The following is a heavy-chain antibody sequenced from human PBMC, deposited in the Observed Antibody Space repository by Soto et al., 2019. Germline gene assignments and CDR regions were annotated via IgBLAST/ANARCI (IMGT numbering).Heavy chain of an antibody. D-gene: IGHD3-10*01. CDR3: AKVGPYDSGSYMFRYNWFGP. CDR2: ISSSSSTI. Sequence: GVSLRLSCAASGFTFSSYSMNWVRQAPGKGLEWVSYISSSSSTIYYADSVKGRFTISRDNAKNSVYLQMNSLRAEDTAVYYCAKVGPYDSGSYMFRYNWFGPWGPGTLVTVSS. V-gene: IGHV3-48*01. CDR1: GFTFSSYS. J-gene: IGHJ5*02.